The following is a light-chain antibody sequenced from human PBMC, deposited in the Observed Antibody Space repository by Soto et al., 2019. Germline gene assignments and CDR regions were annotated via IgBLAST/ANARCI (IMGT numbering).Light chain of an antibody. Sequence: IQMTQSPSTLSASVGDRVTITCRASHNIERWMAWYQQKRGRAPSLLIFDATTLHSGVPSRFSGSGSGTEFTLTISSLQPDDFATYYCQQSYSTPTFGQGTKVDIK. V-gene: IGKV1-5*01. J-gene: IGKJ1*01. CDR2: DAT. CDR1: HNIERW. CDR3: QQSYSTPT.